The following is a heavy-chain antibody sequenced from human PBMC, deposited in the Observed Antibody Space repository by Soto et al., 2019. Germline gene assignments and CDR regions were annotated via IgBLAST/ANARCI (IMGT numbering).Heavy chain of an antibody. Sequence: ASVKVSCKASGYTFSGYYIHWLRQAPGQGLEWMGWINPNSGGTNYAQKFQGRVTVTRDTPTSTAYMELSRLTSDDTAVYYCARSLTEGYCTITGCYTRPLYGMDVWGKGTTVTASS. D-gene: IGHD2-2*02. CDR1: GYTFSGYY. V-gene: IGHV1-2*02. CDR2: INPNSGGT. J-gene: IGHJ6*04. CDR3: ARSLTEGYCTITGCYTRPLYGMDV.